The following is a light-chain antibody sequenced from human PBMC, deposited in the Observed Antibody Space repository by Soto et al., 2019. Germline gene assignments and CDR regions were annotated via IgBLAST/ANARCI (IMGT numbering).Light chain of an antibody. V-gene: IGKV3-20*01. CDR1: QSLSSAF. CDR3: QQYGSSPMT. Sequence: EIVLTQSPGTLSLSPGEKATLSCRASQSLSSAFLAWYQQKPGQAPRLLIYGVSNRATGIPDRFSGSGSGTDFTLTISRLEPEDFAVYYCQQYGSSPMTFGQGTRLEIK. J-gene: IGKJ5*01. CDR2: GVS.